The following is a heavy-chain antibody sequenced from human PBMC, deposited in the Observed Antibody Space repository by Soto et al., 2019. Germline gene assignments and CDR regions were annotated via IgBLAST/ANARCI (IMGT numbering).Heavy chain of an antibody. CDR2: ININRGDV. V-gene: IGHV1-18*01. J-gene: IGHJ4*02. CDR1: GHTSTHNG. Sequence: ASVKVSCKASGHTSTHNGISWVRRAPGQGLEWMGWININRGDVNHAPKFQGRVTLTTDTSTTTAYMELRSLRLDDTALYFCATADMNRGRFDYWGQGTLVTVSS. CDR3: ATADMNRGRFDY.